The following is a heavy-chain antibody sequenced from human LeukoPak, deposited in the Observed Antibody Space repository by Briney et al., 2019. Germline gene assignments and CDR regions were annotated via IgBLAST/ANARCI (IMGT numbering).Heavy chain of an antibody. CDR3: ARDWSCSSTSCYVDQSFDY. CDR1: GYTFTSYG. Sequence: ASVTVSCKASGYTFTSYGISWVRQAPGQGLEWMGWISAYNGNTNYAQKLQGRVTMTTDTSTSTAYMELRSLRSDDTAVYYWARDWSCSSTSCYVDQSFDYWGQGTLVTVSS. V-gene: IGHV1-18*01. CDR2: ISAYNGNT. D-gene: IGHD2-2*01. J-gene: IGHJ4*02.